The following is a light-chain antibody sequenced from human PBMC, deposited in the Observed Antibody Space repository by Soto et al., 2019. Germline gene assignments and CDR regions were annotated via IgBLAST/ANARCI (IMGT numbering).Light chain of an antibody. V-gene: IGKV3-20*01. CDR1: RSVSSRS. J-gene: IGKJ1*01. CDR2: GAS. CDR3: QQYGSLPET. Sequence: EIVLTQSPGTLSLSPGERATLSCRASRSVSSRSLAWYQQKPGQAPRLLLYGASSRATGVPDRFSGSGSGTDFTLTISRLEPEDFAVYYCQQYGSLPETFGQGTKVEIK.